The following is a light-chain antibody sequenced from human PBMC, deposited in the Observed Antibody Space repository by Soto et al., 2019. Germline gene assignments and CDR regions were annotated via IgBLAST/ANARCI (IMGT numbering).Light chain of an antibody. V-gene: IGKV3-15*01. CDR2: DAS. CDR3: QQYNNWPYT. Sequence: EILLTHSPATLSVSPGERATLSCRASQSVGSNLAWYQQRPGQPPRLLIYDASTRATDIPDRFSGGGSGTEFTLNISSLQSEDFAVYYWQQYNNWPYTFGQGTKLQIK. J-gene: IGKJ2*01. CDR1: QSVGSN.